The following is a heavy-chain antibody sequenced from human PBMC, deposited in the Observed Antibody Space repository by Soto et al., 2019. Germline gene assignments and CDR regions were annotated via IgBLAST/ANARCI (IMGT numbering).Heavy chain of an antibody. D-gene: IGHD3-3*01. CDR3: ARDMGVFWSGYPEGGFDY. CDR2: IKQDGSEK. J-gene: IGHJ4*02. V-gene: IGHV3-7*01. Sequence: EAQLVESGGGLVQPGGSLRLSCAASGFTFTNYWMSWVSQAPGKGLEWVANIKQDGSEKYYADSAKGRFIISRDNAKTSLYLQMNSLRAEDTAVYYCARDMGVFWSGYPEGGFDYWGQGTPVTVSS. CDR1: GFTFTNYW.